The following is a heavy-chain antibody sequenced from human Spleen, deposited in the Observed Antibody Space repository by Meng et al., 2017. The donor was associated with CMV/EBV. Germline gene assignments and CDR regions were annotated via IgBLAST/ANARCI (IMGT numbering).Heavy chain of an antibody. Sequence: GESLKISCAASGFTFSSYAMHWVRQAPGKGLEWVAVISYDGSNKYYADSVKGRFTISRDNSKNTLYLQMKSLRAEDTAVYYCARDYDFWSGKGGSYYGMDVWGQGTTVTVSS. CDR3: ARDYDFWSGKGGSYYGMDV. J-gene: IGHJ6*02. V-gene: IGHV3-30-3*01. CDR2: ISYDGSNK. CDR1: GFTFSSYA. D-gene: IGHD3-3*01.